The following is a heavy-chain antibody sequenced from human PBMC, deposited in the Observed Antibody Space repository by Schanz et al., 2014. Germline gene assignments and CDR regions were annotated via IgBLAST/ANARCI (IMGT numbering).Heavy chain of an antibody. D-gene: IGHD3-10*01. CDR3: ASGVHVSSLQKGLQF. CDR2: TNGDGTNA. Sequence: VQLVESGGGAVRPGGSLRLSCAASGFTLSSYWMHWVRQVPGKGLEWVSCTNGDGTNAKYADSVKGRFTISRDNAKNSVSLQMRRLRVEDTAVYYCASGVHVSSLQKGLQFWGRGTLVIVSS. J-gene: IGHJ1*01. V-gene: IGHV3-74*02. CDR1: GFTLSSYW.